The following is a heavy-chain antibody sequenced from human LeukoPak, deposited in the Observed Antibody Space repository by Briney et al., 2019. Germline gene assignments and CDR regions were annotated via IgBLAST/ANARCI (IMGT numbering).Heavy chain of an antibody. D-gene: IGHD4-17*01. J-gene: IGHJ3*02. CDR2: INPNSGGT. CDR3: ARDWEDGDYWDAFDI. Sequence: ASVKVSCKASGYTFTGYYMHWVRQAPGQGLEWMGWINPNSGGTNYAQKLQGRVTMTRDTSISTAYMELSRLRSDDTAVYYCARDWEDGDYWDAFDIWGQGTMVTVSS. V-gene: IGHV1-2*02. CDR1: GYTFTGYY.